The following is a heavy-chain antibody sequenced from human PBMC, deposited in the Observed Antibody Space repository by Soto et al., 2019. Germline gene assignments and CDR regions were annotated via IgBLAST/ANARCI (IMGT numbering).Heavy chain of an antibody. CDR1: VGSISIGDYD. D-gene: IGHD6-6*01. J-gene: IGHJ5*02. Sequence: PSETLSVTCTFSVGSISIGDYDWTWIRQPPGKGLEYIGYIYKTGKTYYNPSLKSRPFISLDTSKSQFFLRLTSVTAADTAMYYCARSLSSSSGYFDPWGQGTMVTVSS. CDR3: ARSLSSSSGYFDP. CDR2: IYKTGKT. V-gene: IGHV4-30-4*01.